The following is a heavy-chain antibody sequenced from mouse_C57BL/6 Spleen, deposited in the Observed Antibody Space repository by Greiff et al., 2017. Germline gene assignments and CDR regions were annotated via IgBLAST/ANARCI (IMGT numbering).Heavy chain of an antibody. Sequence: QVQLQQPGAELVKPGASVKMSCKASGYTFTSYWITWVKQRPGQGLEWIGDIYPGSGSTNYNEKFKSKATLTVDTSSSTAYMQLSSLTSEDSAVYYCARSGATMVHYDAMDYWGQGTSVTVSS. D-gene: IGHD2-1*01. CDR2: IYPGSGST. CDR1: GYTFTSYW. V-gene: IGHV1-55*01. J-gene: IGHJ4*01. CDR3: ARSGATMVHYDAMDY.